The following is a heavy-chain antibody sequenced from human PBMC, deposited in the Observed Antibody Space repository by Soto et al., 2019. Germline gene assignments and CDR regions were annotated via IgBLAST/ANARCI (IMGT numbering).Heavy chain of an antibody. CDR2: IYYSGST. J-gene: IGHJ4*02. CDR1: GGSISSGGYY. CDR3: AGSIAAAGTPFDY. D-gene: IGHD6-13*01. V-gene: IGHV4-31*03. Sequence: QVQLQESGPGLVKPSQTLSLTCTVSGGSISSGGYYWSWIRQHPGKGLEWIGYIYYSGSTYYNPSLKSRVTISVDTANNQFSLKLSSVTAADTAVYYCAGSIAAAGTPFDYWGQGTLVTVSS.